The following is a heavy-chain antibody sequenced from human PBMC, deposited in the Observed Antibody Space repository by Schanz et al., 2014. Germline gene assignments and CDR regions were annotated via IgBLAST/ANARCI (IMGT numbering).Heavy chain of an antibody. Sequence: QVQLVESGGGVVQPGRSLRLSCAASGFIFSNSWMSWVRQAPGKGLEWVAHISPNGVTIYYADSVKGRFTISRDNAKNSLYLQMNSLRVEDTAVYYCARDLISSGWYGWGQGALVTVSS. D-gene: IGHD6-19*01. J-gene: IGHJ1*01. V-gene: IGHV3-11*01. CDR2: ISPNGVTI. CDR1: GFIFSNSW. CDR3: ARDLISSGWYG.